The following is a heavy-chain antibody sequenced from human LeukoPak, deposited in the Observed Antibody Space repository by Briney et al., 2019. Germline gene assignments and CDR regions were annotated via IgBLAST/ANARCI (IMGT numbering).Heavy chain of an antibody. CDR1: GYTFTTYN. J-gene: IGHJ3*02. CDR2: ISGYNGNT. CDR3: ASLKNYYDSSGYLVTDAFDI. V-gene: IGHV1-18*01. Sequence: SVKVSCKASGYTFTTYNINWVRQAPGQGLEWMGWISGYNGNTNYAQKLQGRVTMTTDTSTSTAYMELRSLKSDDTAVYYCASLKNYYDSSGYLVTDAFDIWGQGTMVTVSS. D-gene: IGHD3-22*01.